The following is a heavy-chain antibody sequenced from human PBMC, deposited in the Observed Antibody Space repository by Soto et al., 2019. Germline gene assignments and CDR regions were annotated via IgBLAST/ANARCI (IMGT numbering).Heavy chain of an antibody. CDR2: IYSGGAT. D-gene: IGHD1-1*01. CDR3: ARDGTYNWV. V-gene: IGHV3-66*01. CDR1: XFTVXNNY. Sequence: EVQLVESGGGLVQPGGSLRLXCXAXXFTVXNNYMRWVRQAPGKGLEWVSLIYSGGATYYADSVKGRFTISRDNSKNTLYLQMNSLRAEDTAVYYCARDGTYNWVGGQGILVTVSS. J-gene: IGHJ4*02.